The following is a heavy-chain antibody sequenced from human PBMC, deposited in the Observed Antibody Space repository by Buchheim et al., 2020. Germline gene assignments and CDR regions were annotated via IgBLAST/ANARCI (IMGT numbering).Heavy chain of an antibody. D-gene: IGHD3-3*01. V-gene: IGHV3-66*01. J-gene: IGHJ4*02. CDR1: GFTVSSNY. CDR3: AREDRVGPYDFWSSYLIY. CDR2: IYSGGST. Sequence: EVQLVESGGGLVQPGGSLRLSCAASGFTVSSNYMSWVRQAPGKGLEWVSVIYSGGSTYYADSVKGRFTISRDNSKNTLYLQMNSLRAEDTAVYYCAREDRVGPYDFWSSYLIYWGQGTL.